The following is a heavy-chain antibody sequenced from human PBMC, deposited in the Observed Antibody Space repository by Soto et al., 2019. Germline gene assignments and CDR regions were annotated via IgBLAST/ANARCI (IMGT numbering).Heavy chain of an antibody. CDR1: GYTFTSYA. CDR2: INAGNGNT. Sequence: QVEIVQAGAEEKKPGASVKVACKASGYTFTSYAMHWVRQTPGQRLEWMGWINAGNGNTKYSQKFQGRLTITRDTAASTGYMELISLRTEDTAVYYCASGANWVDIWGQGTMATVSS. CDR3: ASGANWVDI. V-gene: IGHV1-3*05. J-gene: IGHJ3*02. D-gene: IGHD7-27*01.